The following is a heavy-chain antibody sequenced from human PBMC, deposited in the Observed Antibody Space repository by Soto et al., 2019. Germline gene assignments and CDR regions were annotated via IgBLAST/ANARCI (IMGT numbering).Heavy chain of an antibody. Sequence: QVQLVESGGGVVQPGNSLRLSCAASGFPFTAYGMHWVREGPGKGLEWVAVISYDGSNKFYADSVKGRFTISRDNSKNTLYLQMNSLRPEDTALYYCGGGQYYFDYRGQGTLVTVSS. CDR3: GGGQYYFDY. V-gene: IGHV3-30*03. CDR2: ISYDGSNK. CDR1: GFPFTAYG. D-gene: IGHD3-10*01. J-gene: IGHJ4*02.